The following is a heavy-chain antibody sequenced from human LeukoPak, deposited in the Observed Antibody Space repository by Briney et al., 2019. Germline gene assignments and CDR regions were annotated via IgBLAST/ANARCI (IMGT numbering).Heavy chain of an antibody. CDR2: ISAYNGNT. J-gene: IGHJ3*02. Sequence: ASVKVSCKASGYTFTSYGISWVRQAPGQGLEWMGWISAYNGNTNYAQKLQGRVTMTTDTSTNTAYMELRSLRSDDTAVYYCARDYYDSSGYNYAFDIWGQGTMVTVSS. V-gene: IGHV1-18*01. CDR1: GYTFTSYG. CDR3: ARDYYDSSGYNYAFDI. D-gene: IGHD3-22*01.